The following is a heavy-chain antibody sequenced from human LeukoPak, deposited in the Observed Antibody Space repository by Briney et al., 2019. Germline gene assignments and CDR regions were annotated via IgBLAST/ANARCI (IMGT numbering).Heavy chain of an antibody. CDR2: IYYSGST. CDR1: GGSISSSSYY. D-gene: IGHD3-22*01. J-gene: IGHJ4*02. CDR3: ARVTGYMIEDYFDY. Sequence: SETLSLTCTVSGGSISSSSYYWGWIRQPPGKGLEWIGSIYYSGSTYYNPSLKSRVTISVDTSKNQFSLKVSSVTAADTAEYYCARVTGYMIEDYFDYWGQGTLVTVSS. V-gene: IGHV4-39*07.